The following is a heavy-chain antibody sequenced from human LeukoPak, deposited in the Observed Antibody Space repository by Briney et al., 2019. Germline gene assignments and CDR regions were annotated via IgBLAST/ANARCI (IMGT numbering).Heavy chain of an antibody. J-gene: IGHJ6*02. CDR3: ARERGVPYYYGMDV. Sequence: KSSETLSLTCTVSGGSISSYYWSWIRQPPGQGLEWIGYIYYSGSTNYNPSLKSRVTISVDTSKNQFSLKLSSVTAADTAVYYCARERGVPYYYGMDVWGQGTTVTVSS. V-gene: IGHV4-59*01. CDR2: IYYSGST. CDR1: GGSISSYY. D-gene: IGHD2-2*01.